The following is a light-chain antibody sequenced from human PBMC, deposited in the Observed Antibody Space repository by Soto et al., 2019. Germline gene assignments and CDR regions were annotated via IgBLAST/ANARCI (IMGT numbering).Light chain of an antibody. CDR1: SSDVGSFNL. Sequence: QSALTQPASVSGSPGQSITISCTGTSSDVGSFNLVSWYQQHPGKAPQLMIYEDNKRPSGVSNRFSGSKSGNSASLTISGLQPDDEADYYCCSYAGSSTWVFGGGTKLPS. J-gene: IGLJ3*02. CDR2: EDN. V-gene: IGLV2-23*01. CDR3: CSYAGSSTWV.